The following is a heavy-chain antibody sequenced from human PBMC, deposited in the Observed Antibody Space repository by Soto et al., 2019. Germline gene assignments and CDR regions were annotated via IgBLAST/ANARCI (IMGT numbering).Heavy chain of an antibody. D-gene: IGHD6-13*01. CDR3: ARESIAAARQFDY. CDR1: GASTSRYY. Sequence: SETLSLTYTVSGASTSRYYWGWVRQPPGRGLEWIGFSHHSGCTSYSPSLKSRVTISVDTSKNQFSLKLSSVTAADTAVYYCARESIAAARQFDYWGQGTLVTVSS. CDR2: SHHSGCT. V-gene: IGHV4-59*01. J-gene: IGHJ4*02.